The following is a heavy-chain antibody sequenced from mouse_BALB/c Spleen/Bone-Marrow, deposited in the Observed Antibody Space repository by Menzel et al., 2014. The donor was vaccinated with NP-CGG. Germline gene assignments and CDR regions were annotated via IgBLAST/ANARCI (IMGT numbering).Heavy chain of an antibody. CDR1: GYTFTSYW. V-gene: IGHV1-5*01. Sequence: VQLQQSGTVLARPGASVKMSCKASGYTFTSYWMHWVKQRPGQGLEWIGAIYPGNSDTSYNQKFKGKAKLTAVTSTSTAYMELSSLTSEDSAVYYCTHGYDYYAMDYWGQGTSVTVSS. CDR3: THGYDYYAMDY. J-gene: IGHJ4*01. CDR2: IYPGNSDT. D-gene: IGHD2-2*01.